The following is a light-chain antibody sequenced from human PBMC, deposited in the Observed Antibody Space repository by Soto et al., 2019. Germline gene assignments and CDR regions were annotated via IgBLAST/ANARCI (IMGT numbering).Light chain of an antibody. J-gene: IGLJ2*01. V-gene: IGLV2-23*01. CDR3: CSFALRSTLI. Sequence: QSALTQPASVSGSPGQSITISCTGTSSDVGNYNLVSWYQQYPGKAPKLMIYEGGKRPSGVSNRFSGSKSGNTASLTISGLQAEDEADYYCCSFALRSTLIFGGGTKVTV. CDR2: EGG. CDR1: SSDVGNYNL.